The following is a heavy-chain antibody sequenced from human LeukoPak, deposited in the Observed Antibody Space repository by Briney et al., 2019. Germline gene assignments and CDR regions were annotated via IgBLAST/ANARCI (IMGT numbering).Heavy chain of an antibody. CDR2: ISSSGSTI. CDR3: ARGVNFGGVIVILGRAAYYFDY. D-gene: IGHD3-16*02. J-gene: IGHJ4*02. CDR1: GFTFSDYY. V-gene: IGHV3-11*01. Sequence: GGSLRLSCAASGFTFSDYYMSWIRQAPGKGLEWVSYISSSGSTIYYADSVKGRFTISRDNAKNSLYLQMNSLRAEDTAVYYCARGVNFGGVIVILGRAAYYFDYWGQGTLVTVSS.